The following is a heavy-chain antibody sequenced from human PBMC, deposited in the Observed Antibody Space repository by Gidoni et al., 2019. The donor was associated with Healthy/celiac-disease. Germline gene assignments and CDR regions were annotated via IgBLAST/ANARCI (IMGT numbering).Heavy chain of an antibody. CDR3: ARRTMTTVTTFYYGMDV. V-gene: IGHV1-18*01. J-gene: IGHJ6*02. D-gene: IGHD4-17*01. CDR1: GYTFTSYG. Sequence: QVQLVQSGAEVKKPGASVKVSCKASGYTFTSYGISWVRQAPGQGLEWMGWISAYNGNTNYAQKLQGRVTMTTDTSTSTAYMELRSLRSDDTAVYYCARRTMTTVTTFYYGMDVWGQGTTVTVSS. CDR2: ISAYNGNT.